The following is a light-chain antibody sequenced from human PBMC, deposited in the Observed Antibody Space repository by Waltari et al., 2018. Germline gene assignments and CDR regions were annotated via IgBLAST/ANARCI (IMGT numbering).Light chain of an antibody. CDR2: GKN. Sequence: ITCQGDILRTYYGNWCRQKPGQAPELVIYGKNNRPSGIPDRFSASSSENTASLIITGAQAEDEADYYCSSRELSGHVVFGGGTRLTVL. V-gene: IGLV3-19*01. J-gene: IGLJ2*01. CDR3: SSRELSGHVV. CDR1: ILRTYY.